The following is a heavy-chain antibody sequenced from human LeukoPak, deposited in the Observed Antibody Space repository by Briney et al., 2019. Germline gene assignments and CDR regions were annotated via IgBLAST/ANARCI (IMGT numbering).Heavy chain of an antibody. J-gene: IGHJ5*02. CDR3: ASGRPLVGATWANWFDP. V-gene: IGHV1-8*01. CDR1: GYTFTRYD. D-gene: IGHD1-26*01. Sequence: ASVKVSCKASGYTFTRYDINWVRQATGQGLEWMGWMNPNSGNTGYTQKFQDRVTMTRNTSIRTAYMELSSLRSEDTAVYYCASGRPLVGATWANWFDPRGQGTLVTVSS. CDR2: MNPNSGNT.